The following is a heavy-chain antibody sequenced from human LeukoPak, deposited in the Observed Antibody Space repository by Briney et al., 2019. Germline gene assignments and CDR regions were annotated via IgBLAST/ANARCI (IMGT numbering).Heavy chain of an antibody. V-gene: IGHV4-31*03. CDR2: IYYSGST. CDR1: GGSISSGRYY. D-gene: IGHD3-22*01. J-gene: IGHJ5*02. CDR3: AREPGFDSSGYLNWFDP. Sequence: SQTLSLTCTVSGGSISSGRYYWTWIRQHPGKGLEWIGYIYYSGSTKYNPSLKSRVTISVDTSKNQLSLKLSSVTAADTAVYYCAREPGFDSSGYLNWFDPWGQGTLVTVSS.